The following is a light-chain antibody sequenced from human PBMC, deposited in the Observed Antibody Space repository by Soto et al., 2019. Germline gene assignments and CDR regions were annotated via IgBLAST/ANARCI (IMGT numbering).Light chain of an antibody. Sequence: QSVLTQPPSVSGAPGQRVTISCTGSSSDIGAGYDVHWYQQLPGTAPKLLIYGNKNRPAGVPDRFSGSKSGASPSLAITGLQAEDEGDYYCQSYDNSLSGYIFGTGTKVTVL. J-gene: IGLJ1*01. CDR3: QSYDNSLSGYI. CDR1: SSDIGAGYD. CDR2: GNK. V-gene: IGLV1-40*01.